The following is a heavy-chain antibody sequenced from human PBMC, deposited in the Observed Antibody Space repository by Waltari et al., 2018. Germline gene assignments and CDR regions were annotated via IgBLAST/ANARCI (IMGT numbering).Heavy chain of an antibody. Sequence: QLQLQESGPGLVKPSETLSLTCTVSGGSISSSSYYWGWIRQPPGKGLEWIGRIYYSGSTYYNPSLKSRVTISVDTSKNQFSLKLSSVTAADTAVYYCASYDFWSGYVFDYWGQGTLVTVSS. CDR1: GGSISSSSYY. CDR3: ASYDFWSGYVFDY. D-gene: IGHD3-3*01. V-gene: IGHV4-39*01. CDR2: IYYSGST. J-gene: IGHJ4*02.